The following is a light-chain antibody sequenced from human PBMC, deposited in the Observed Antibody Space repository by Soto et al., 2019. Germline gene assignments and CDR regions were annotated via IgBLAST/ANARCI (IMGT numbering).Light chain of an antibody. CDR2: SSY. Sequence: QSVLTQPPSVSGTPGQRVTISCSGSSSNIGSNTVNWYQQFPGTAPRLLIYSSYQRPSGVPDRFSGSQSGTSASLAISGLQSDDEADYYCAAWDDSLNGFYVFGTGTKVTVL. CDR3: AAWDDSLNGFYV. CDR1: SSNIGSNT. J-gene: IGLJ1*01. V-gene: IGLV1-44*01.